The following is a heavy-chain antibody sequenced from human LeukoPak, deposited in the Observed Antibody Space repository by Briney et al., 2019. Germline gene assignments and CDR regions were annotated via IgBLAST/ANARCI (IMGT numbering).Heavy chain of an antibody. CDR1: EFTFSTYN. Sequence: GGSLRLSCAASEFTFSTYNMNWVRQAPGKGLEWVSYITPSSTVIYYADSVKGRFTISRDNAKNSLYLQMNSLRAEDTAVYYCASHRGYSYGYGDYFDYWGQGTLVTVSS. V-gene: IGHV3-48*01. CDR2: ITPSSTVI. D-gene: IGHD5-18*01. J-gene: IGHJ4*02. CDR3: ASHRGYSYGYGDYFDY.